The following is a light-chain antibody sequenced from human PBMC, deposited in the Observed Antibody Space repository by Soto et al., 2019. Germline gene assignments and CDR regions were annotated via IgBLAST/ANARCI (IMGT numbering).Light chain of an antibody. CDR1: QSVSSY. V-gene: IGKV3-20*01. CDR2: GAD. J-gene: IGKJ1*01. Sequence: EIVLTQSPGTLCLSPGERATLSCRASQSVSSYMAWYQQKPVQAPRLLIYGADSRATGIPDRFSGSGSGTDFTLTISRLEPEDFAMYSFQQYSNSPRTFGQGTKVEIK. CDR3: QQYSNSPRT.